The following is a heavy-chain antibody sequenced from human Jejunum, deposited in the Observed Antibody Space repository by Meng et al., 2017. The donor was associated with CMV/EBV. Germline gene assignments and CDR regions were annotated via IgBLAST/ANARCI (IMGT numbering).Heavy chain of an antibody. D-gene: IGHD4-23*01. CDR1: GFTFSSYS. CDR2: ISISSYT. CDR3: ARVVKGGNYLDY. Sequence: CATSGFTFSSYSMSWVRQAPGKGLEWVSSISISSYTYYADSVKGRFTISRDNAKNSLYLQMNSLRAEDTAVYYCARVVKGGNYLDYWGQGTLVTVSS. J-gene: IGHJ4*02. V-gene: IGHV3-21*01.